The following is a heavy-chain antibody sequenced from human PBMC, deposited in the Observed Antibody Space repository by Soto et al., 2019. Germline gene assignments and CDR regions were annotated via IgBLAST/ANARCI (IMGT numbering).Heavy chain of an antibody. J-gene: IGHJ6*02. Sequence: QVQLVESGGGVVQPGRSLRLSCAASGFTFSSYGMHWVRQAPGKGLEWVAVIWYDGSNKYYADSVKGRFTISRDNSKNTLYLQMNSLRAEDTAVYYCARGRSSSWKTYYYYYGMDVWGQGTTVTVSS. CDR2: IWYDGSNK. D-gene: IGHD6-13*01. V-gene: IGHV3-33*01. CDR3: ARGRSSSWKTYYYYYGMDV. CDR1: GFTFSSYG.